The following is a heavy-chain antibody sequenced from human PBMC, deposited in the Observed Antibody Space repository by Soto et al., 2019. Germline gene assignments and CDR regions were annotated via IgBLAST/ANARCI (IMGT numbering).Heavy chain of an antibody. Sequence: GGSLRLSCTASGFTFSTYSMNWVRQAPGKGLEWVSYITGSSSTIYYADSVKGRFTISRDNAKNSLYLQLHSLRAEDTAVYFCAREGYCTSTTCYGPDAFDIWGQGTMVTVSS. CDR1: GFTFSTYS. J-gene: IGHJ3*02. CDR3: AREGYCTSTTCYGPDAFDI. CDR2: ITGSSSTI. D-gene: IGHD2-2*01. V-gene: IGHV3-48*01.